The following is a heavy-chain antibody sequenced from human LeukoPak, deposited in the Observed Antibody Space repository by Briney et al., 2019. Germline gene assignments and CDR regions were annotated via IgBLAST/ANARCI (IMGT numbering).Heavy chain of an antibody. D-gene: IGHD1-1*01. Sequence: PGGSLRLSCAASGFTFSSYWMSWVRQAPGKGLEWVANIKQDGSEKYYVDSVKGRFTISRDNAKNSLYLQMNSLRAEDTAVYYCARATRDLKYYYYYYYMDVWGKGTTVTVSS. J-gene: IGHJ6*03. CDR2: IKQDGSEK. CDR3: ARATRDLKYYYYYYYMDV. V-gene: IGHV3-7*04. CDR1: GFTFSSYW.